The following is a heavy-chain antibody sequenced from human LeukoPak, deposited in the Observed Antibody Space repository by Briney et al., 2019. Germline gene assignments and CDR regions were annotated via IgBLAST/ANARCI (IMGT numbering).Heavy chain of an antibody. J-gene: IGHJ3*02. Sequence: GASVKVSCKASGGTFSSYAISWVRQAPGQGLEWMGRIIPILGIANYAQKFQGRVTITADKSTSTAYMELSSLRSEDTAVYYCARDADTAMEDAFDIWGQGTMVTVSS. V-gene: IGHV1-69*04. CDR1: GGTFSSYA. CDR2: IIPILGIA. D-gene: IGHD5-18*01. CDR3: ARDADTAMEDAFDI.